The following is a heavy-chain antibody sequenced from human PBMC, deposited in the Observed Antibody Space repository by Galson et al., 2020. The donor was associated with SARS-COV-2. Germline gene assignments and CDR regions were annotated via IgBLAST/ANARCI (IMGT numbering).Heavy chain of an antibody. D-gene: IGHD1-26*01. Sequence: NSGGSLRLSCAASGFTFSSYSMNWVRQAPGKGLEWVSSISSSSSYIYYADSVKGRFTISRDNAKNSLYLQMNSLRAEDTAVYYCARDNIATNYYGMDVWGQGTTVTVSS. CDR3: ARDNIATNYYGMDV. V-gene: IGHV3-21*01. J-gene: IGHJ6*02. CDR1: GFTFSSYS. CDR2: ISSSSSYI.